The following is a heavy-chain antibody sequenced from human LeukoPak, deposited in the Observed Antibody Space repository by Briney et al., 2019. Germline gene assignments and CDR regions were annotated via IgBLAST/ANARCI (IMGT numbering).Heavy chain of an antibody. CDR2: IYYSGST. J-gene: IGHJ4*02. D-gene: IGHD3-3*01. CDR3: ARQVWSGYYVGY. Sequence: SETLSLTCTVCGGSLSSSSYYWGWVRQPPGKGLEWIGSIYYSGSTYYNPSLKSRVTISVDTSKNQFSLKLSSVTAADTAVYYCARQVWSGYYVGYWGQGTLVTVSS. CDR1: GGSLSSSSYY. V-gene: IGHV4-39*01.